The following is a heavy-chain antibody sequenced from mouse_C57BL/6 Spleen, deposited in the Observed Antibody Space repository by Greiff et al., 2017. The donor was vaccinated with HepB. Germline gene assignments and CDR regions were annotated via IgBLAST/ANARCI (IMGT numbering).Heavy chain of an antibody. CDR2: ISTGGSYT. J-gene: IGHJ2*01. Sequence: EVKLQESGGDLVKPGGSLKLSCAASGFTFSSYGMSWVRQTPGKRLEWVATISTGGSYTYYPDSVKGRFTISRDNAKNTRYLQMSSLKSEDTAMYYCARHSPGEASYWGQGTTLTVTS. V-gene: IGHV5-6*01. CDR1: GFTFSSYG. CDR3: ARHSPGEASY. D-gene: IGHD4-1*01.